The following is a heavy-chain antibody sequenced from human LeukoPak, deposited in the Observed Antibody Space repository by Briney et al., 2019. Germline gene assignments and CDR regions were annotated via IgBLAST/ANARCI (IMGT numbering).Heavy chain of an antibody. CDR1: GFTFSSYS. CDR2: ITGSGGST. J-gene: IGHJ6*03. Sequence: GGSLRLSCAASGFTFSSYSMNWVRQAPGKGLEWVSAITGSGGSTYYADSVKGRFTISRDNSKNTLYLQMNSLRAEDTAVYYCAKDGRDSYAPSPYYMDVWGKGTTVTVSS. D-gene: IGHD5-18*01. V-gene: IGHV3-23*01. CDR3: AKDGRDSYAPSPYYMDV.